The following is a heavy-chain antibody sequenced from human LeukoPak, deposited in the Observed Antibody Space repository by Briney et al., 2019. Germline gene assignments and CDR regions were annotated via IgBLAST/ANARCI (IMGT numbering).Heavy chain of an antibody. CDR1: GFTFSSYW. CDR3: ARVGTVYFYDSSGYSVPDY. J-gene: IGHJ4*02. D-gene: IGHD3-22*01. CDR2: INSDGSST. V-gene: IGHV3-74*01. Sequence: AGGSLRLSCAASGFTFSSYWMHWVRQAPGKGLVWVSRINSDGSSTSYADSVKGRFTISRDNSKNTLYVQMNSLRSEDTAVYYCARVGTVYFYDSSGYSVPDYWGQGTLVTVSS.